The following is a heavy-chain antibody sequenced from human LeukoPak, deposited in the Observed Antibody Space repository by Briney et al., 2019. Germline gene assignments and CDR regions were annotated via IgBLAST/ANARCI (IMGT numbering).Heavy chain of an antibody. Sequence: GGSLRLSCAASGFTLSSYAMSWVRQAPGKGLEWVSAISGSGGSTYYADSVKGRFTISRDNSKNTLYLQMNSLRAEDTAVYYCAKIRASGSYYSYWGQGTLVTVSS. D-gene: IGHD1-26*01. J-gene: IGHJ4*02. CDR2: ISGSGGST. CDR1: GFTLSSYA. CDR3: AKIRASGSYYSY. V-gene: IGHV3-23*01.